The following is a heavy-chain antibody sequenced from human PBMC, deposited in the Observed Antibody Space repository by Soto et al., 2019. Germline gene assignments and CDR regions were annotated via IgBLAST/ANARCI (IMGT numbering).Heavy chain of an antibody. CDR2: ISTSTGNT. J-gene: IGHJ3*01. CDR3: ARREGRAARHDAYDL. Sequence: QVQLVQSGAEVKKPGASVKVSCKASGYTFSSYDVTWVRQAPGQGLERMGWISTSTGNTNYAQKVQGRATMTTDSFAQTAYMELRSLRSDDTAIFFCARREGRAARHDAYDLWGQGTMVAVSS. D-gene: IGHD6-6*01. V-gene: IGHV1-18*04. CDR1: GYTFSSYD.